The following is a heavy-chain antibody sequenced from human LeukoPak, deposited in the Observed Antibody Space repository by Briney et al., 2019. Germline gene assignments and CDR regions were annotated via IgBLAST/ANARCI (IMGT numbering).Heavy chain of an antibody. V-gene: IGHV4-59*01. Sequence: SETLSLTCTVSGGSISSYYWSWIRQPPGKGLEWIGYIYYSGSTNYNPSLKSRVTISVETSKNQFSLKLSSVTAADTAVYYCARDRGGSYVDYWGQGTLVTVSS. J-gene: IGHJ4*02. CDR3: ARDRGGSYVDY. CDR2: IYYSGST. CDR1: GGSISSYY. D-gene: IGHD1-26*01.